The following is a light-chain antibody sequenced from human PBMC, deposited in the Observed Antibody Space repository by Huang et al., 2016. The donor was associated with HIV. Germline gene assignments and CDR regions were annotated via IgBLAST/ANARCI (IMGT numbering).Light chain of an antibody. CDR2: WAS. V-gene: IGKV4-1*01. J-gene: IGKJ1*01. CDR1: QCVLKTSNNKNC. CDR3: HQYYDTPQT. Sequence: DIVVTQSPDSLALSLGGRAAINCTASQCVLKTSNNKNCLSWYQLKPGQPPQLLMYWASTRESGVPDRFSGSVSGTHFTLTIASLQAEDVAVYYCHQYYDTPQTFGQGTKVEVK.